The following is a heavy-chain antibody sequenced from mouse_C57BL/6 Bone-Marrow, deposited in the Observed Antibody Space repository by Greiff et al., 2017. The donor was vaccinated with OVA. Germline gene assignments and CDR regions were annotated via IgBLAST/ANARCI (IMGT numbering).Heavy chain of an antibody. CDR2: IYPGGGYT. J-gene: IGHJ2*01. D-gene: IGHD3-2*02. Sequence: VKVVESGAELVRPGTSVKMSCKASGYTFTNYWIGWAKQRPGHGLEWIGDIYPGGGYTNYNEKFKGKATLTADKSSSTAYMQFSSLTSEDSAIYYCARSGSSGHYFDYWGQGTTLTVSS. CDR1: GYTFTNYW. CDR3: ARSGSSGHYFDY. V-gene: IGHV1-63*01.